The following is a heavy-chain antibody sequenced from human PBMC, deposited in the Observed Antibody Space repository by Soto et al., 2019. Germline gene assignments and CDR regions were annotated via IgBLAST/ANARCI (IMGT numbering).Heavy chain of an antibody. CDR2: IIPIFGTA. CDR3: ASGIAVAVHYDDYYYGMDV. J-gene: IGHJ6*02. D-gene: IGHD6-19*01. V-gene: IGHV1-69*13. CDR1: GGTFSSYA. Sequence: ASVKVSCKASGGTFSSYAISWVRQAPGQGLEWMGGIIPIFGTANYAQKFQGRVTITADESTSTAYMELSSLRSEDTAGYYCASGIAVAVHYDDYYYGMDVWGQGTTVTVSS.